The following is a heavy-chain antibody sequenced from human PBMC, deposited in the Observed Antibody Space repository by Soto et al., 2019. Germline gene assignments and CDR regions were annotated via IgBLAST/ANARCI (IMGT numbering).Heavy chain of an antibody. D-gene: IGHD2-15*01. J-gene: IGHJ4*02. CDR3: ATSHCSGGTCFPRRNYFDY. CDR1: GGTFSSSG. CDR2: IIPIFGPA. Sequence: SVKVSCKASGGTFSSSGISWVRQAPGQGLEYMGGIIPIFGPANYAQMFQGRVTITADESTSTAYMELNSLRSEDAAVYYCATSHCSGGTCFPRRNYFDYWGQGTLVTVSS. V-gene: IGHV1-69*13.